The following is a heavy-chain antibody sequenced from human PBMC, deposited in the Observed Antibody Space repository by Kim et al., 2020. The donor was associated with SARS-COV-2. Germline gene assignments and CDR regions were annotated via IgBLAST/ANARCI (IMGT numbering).Heavy chain of an antibody. J-gene: IGHJ6*02. V-gene: IGHV1-69*13. CDR2: IIPIFGTA. Sequence: SVKVSCKASGGTFSSYAISWVRQAPGQGLEWMGGIIPIFGTADYAQKFQGRVTITADESTSTAYMELSSLRSEDTAVYYCARDQGVTTMLSYYYYYGMDVWGQGTTVTVSS. CDR3: ARDQGVTTMLSYYYYYGMDV. D-gene: IGHD4-17*01. CDR1: GGTFSSYA.